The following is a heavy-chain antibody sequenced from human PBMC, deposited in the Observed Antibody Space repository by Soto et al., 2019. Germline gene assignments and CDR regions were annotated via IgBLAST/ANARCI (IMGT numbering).Heavy chain of an antibody. CDR2: IYYSGST. J-gene: IGHJ3*02. CDR1: GGSISSSSYY. D-gene: IGHD1-26*01. Sequence: QLQLQESGPGLVKPSETLSLTCAVSGGSISSSSYYWGWIRQPPGKGLEWIGSIYYSGSTYYNPSLKSRATISVDTSKKQFSLKMYSVTAADTAVYYCARHGGSHDAFDIWGQGRMVTVSS. CDR3: ARHGGSHDAFDI. V-gene: IGHV4-39*01.